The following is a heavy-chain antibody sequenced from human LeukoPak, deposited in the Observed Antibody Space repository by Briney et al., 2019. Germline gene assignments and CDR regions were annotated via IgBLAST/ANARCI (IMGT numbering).Heavy chain of an antibody. CDR3: TRDVTSYGHFDS. V-gene: IGHV3-7*01. Sequence: GGSLRLSCAVSGFTFSTYWMTWVRQAPGKGLEWVANIKQDGGDTYSVDSVRGRFTISRDNAKNSLYLEMNSLRAEDTAVYYCTRDVTSYGHFDSWGQGTLVTVAS. CDR1: GFTFSTYW. J-gene: IGHJ4*02. CDR2: IKQDGGDT. D-gene: IGHD3-16*01.